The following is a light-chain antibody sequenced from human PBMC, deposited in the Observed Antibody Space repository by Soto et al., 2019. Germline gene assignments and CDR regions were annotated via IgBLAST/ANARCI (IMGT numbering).Light chain of an antibody. CDR1: SSDVGGYNS. J-gene: IGLJ2*01. Sequence: QSALTQPPSASGSPGQSVTISCTGTSSDVGGYNSVSWFQQHPGKAPKLIIYGVNKRPSGVPDRFSGSKSGNTASLTVSGLQTEDEADYYCSSFGNGNLVIFGGGTKVTVL. V-gene: IGLV2-8*01. CDR2: GVN. CDR3: SSFGNGNLVI.